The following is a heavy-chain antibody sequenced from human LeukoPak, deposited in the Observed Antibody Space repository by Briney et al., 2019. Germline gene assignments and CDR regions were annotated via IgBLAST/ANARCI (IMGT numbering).Heavy chain of an antibody. D-gene: IGHD6-13*01. J-gene: IGHJ4*02. CDR1: GFTFSTYG. CDR3: AKDEFSSRWYVFDF. V-gene: IGHV3-30*18. Sequence: GGSLRLSCAASGFTFSTYGMHWVRQAPAKGLEQVAVISYDGSDKYYADSVKGRFTISRDNSKNTVYLQMNSLRAEDTAVYYCAKDEFSSRWYVFDFWGQGTLVTVSS. CDR2: ISYDGSDK.